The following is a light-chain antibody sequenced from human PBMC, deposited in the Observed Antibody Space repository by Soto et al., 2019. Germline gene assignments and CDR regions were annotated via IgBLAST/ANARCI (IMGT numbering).Light chain of an antibody. CDR1: QSISSW. CDR2: KAS. J-gene: IGKJ1*01. V-gene: IGKV1-5*03. Sequence: DIQMTQSPSTLSASAGDRVTITCRASQSISSWLAWYQQKPGKAPKLLIYKASGLESGVPSRFSGSGSGTEFTLTISSLQPDDFATYYCQQYNSYPWTFGQGTKVDSK. CDR3: QQYNSYPWT.